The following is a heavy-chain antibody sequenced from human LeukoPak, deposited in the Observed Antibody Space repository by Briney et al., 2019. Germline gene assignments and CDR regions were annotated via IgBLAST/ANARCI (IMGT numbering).Heavy chain of an antibody. Sequence: QSGGSLRLSCAASGFTFSSYAMHWVRQAPGKGLEWVAVISYDGSNKYYADSVKGRFTISRDNAKNSLYLQMNSLRAEDTAVYYCVLNYDSGSYYLPLWGQGTLVTVSS. CDR3: VLNYDSGSYYLPL. V-gene: IGHV3-30-3*01. CDR2: ISYDGSNK. D-gene: IGHD3-10*01. J-gene: IGHJ4*02. CDR1: GFTFSSYA.